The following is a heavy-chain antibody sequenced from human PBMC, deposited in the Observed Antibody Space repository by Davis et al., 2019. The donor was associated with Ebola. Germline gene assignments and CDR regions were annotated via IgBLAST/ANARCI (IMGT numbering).Heavy chain of an antibody. J-gene: IGHJ6*02. D-gene: IGHD3/OR15-3a*01. Sequence: GESLKISCAASGFTFSSYGMHWVRQAPGKGLEWVAVISYDGSNKYYADSVKGRFTISRDNSKNTLYLQMNSLRAEDTAVYYCATSLDFWTTDVWGQGTTVTVSS. CDR1: GFTFSSYG. CDR3: ATSLDFWTTDV. CDR2: ISYDGSNK. V-gene: IGHV3-30*03.